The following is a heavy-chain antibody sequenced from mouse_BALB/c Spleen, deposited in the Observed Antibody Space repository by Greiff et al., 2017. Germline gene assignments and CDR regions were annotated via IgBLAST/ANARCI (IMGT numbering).Heavy chain of an antibody. CDR1: GFTFSSYG. CDR2: ISSGGSYT. Sequence: EVMLVESGGDLVKPGGSLKLSCAASGFTFSSYGMSWVRQTPDKRLEWVATISSGGSYTYYPDSVKGRFTISRDNAKNTLYLQMSSLKSEDTAMYYCARHRDGFDFDYWGQGTTLTVSA. D-gene: IGHD2-3*01. CDR3: ARHRDGFDFDY. J-gene: IGHJ2*01. V-gene: IGHV5-6*01.